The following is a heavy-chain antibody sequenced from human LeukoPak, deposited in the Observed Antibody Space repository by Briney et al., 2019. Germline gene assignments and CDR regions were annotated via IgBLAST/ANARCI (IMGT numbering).Heavy chain of an antibody. J-gene: IGHJ4*02. D-gene: IGHD3-22*01. V-gene: IGHV1-24*01. CDR1: GYTLTELS. Sequence: ASVKISCKVSGYTLTELSMHWVRQAPGKGLEWMGGFDPEDGETIYAQKFQGRVTMTEDTSTDTAYMGLSSLRSEDTAVYYCATEPAYYYDSSGFDYWGQGTLVTVSS. CDR3: ATEPAYYYDSSGFDY. CDR2: FDPEDGET.